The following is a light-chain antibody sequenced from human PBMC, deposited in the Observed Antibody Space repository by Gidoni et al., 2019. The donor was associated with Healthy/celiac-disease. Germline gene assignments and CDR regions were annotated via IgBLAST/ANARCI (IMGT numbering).Light chain of an antibody. Sequence: QSVLTQPPSASGPPGQGVTIPCSGSSSNIGSNYVYWYKQLPGTAPKLLIYRNNQRPSGVPDRFSGSKSGTSASLAISGLRSEDEADYYCAAWDDSLSGPVFGGGTKLTVL. CDR1: SSNIGSNY. V-gene: IGLV1-47*01. CDR3: AAWDDSLSGPV. J-gene: IGLJ2*01. CDR2: RNN.